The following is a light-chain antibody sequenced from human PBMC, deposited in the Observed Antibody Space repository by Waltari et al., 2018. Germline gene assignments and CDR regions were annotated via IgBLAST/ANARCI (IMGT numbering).Light chain of an antibody. CDR1: QSVSRA. CDR2: GAS. J-gene: IGKJ1*01. Sequence: EIVLTQSPGSLSSSPGERVTLSCRASQSVSRALAWYQHKPGQAPMLLTFGASNRATGSPDRFSGSGSETDFSLTISRLEPEDFAVYYCQHYVRLPATFGRGTKVEIK. CDR3: QHYVRLPAT. V-gene: IGKV3-20*01.